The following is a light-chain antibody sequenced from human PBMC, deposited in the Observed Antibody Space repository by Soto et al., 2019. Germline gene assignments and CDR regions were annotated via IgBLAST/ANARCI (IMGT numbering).Light chain of an antibody. CDR3: SSFTSNRIYV. V-gene: IGLV2-14*03. CDR2: GFT. CDR1: HNDIGTYDY. J-gene: IGLJ1*01. Sequence: QSALTQPTSVSVSPGQSITISCTGNHNDIGTYDYVSWYQQHPGRAPRLLIHGFTTRPSGISGRFSASKSGLTASLTISGLQPEDEADYYCSSFTSNRIYVFGPGTKVTVL.